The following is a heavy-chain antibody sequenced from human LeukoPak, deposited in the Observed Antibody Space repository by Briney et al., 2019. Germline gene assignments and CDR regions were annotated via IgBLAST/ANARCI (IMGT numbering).Heavy chain of an antibody. CDR3: ATQAEGGYFDY. J-gene: IGHJ4*02. V-gene: IGHV4-59*08. CDR2: IYYSGST. D-gene: IGHD2-15*01. CDR1: GGSISSYY. Sequence: SETLPLTCTVSGGSISSYYWSWIRQPPGKGLEWIGYIYYSGSTNYNPSLKSRVTISVDTSKNQFSLKLSSVTAADTAVYYCATQAEGGYFDYWGQGTLVTVSS.